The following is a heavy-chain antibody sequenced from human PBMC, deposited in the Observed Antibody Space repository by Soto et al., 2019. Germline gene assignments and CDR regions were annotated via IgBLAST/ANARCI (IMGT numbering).Heavy chain of an antibody. J-gene: IGHJ4*02. CDR2: IVVGSGNT. D-gene: IGHD1-26*01. CDR1: GYTFTDYF. Sequence: SVKVSCKASGYTFTDYFMNWMRQAPGQRLEWIGWIVVGSGNTNYAQKFQERVTITRDMSTSTAYMELSSLRSEDTAVYYCAADRRELLWDYFDYWGQGTLVTVSS. V-gene: IGHV1-58*02. CDR3: AADRRELLWDYFDY.